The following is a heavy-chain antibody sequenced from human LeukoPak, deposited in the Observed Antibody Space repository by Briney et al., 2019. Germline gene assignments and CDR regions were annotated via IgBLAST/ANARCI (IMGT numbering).Heavy chain of an antibody. J-gene: IGHJ4*02. CDR1: GYIFTNYG. CDR2: INPYTGNT. V-gene: IGHV1-18*01. CDR3: ARDAGKSGYNYGFGIYYFDD. D-gene: IGHD5-24*01. Sequence: ASVKVSCKASGYIFTNYGISWVRQAPGQGLAWMGWINPYTGNTVYGQTLQGRVTLTADTAATTAYMELGSLRPDDTAVYYCARDAGKSGYNYGFGIYYFDDWGQGTLVTVSS.